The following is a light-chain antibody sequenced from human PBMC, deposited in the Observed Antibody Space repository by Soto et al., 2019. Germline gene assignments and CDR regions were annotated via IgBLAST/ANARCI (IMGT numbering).Light chain of an antibody. CDR1: SCNIGSGGAT. CDR2: SNN. V-gene: IGLV1-44*01. Sequence: QSALTQPPSASGTPGQRVSISCSGSSCNIGSGGATVNWYQQLPGTAPKLIIFSNNQRPSGVPDRFSASKSGTSASLTISGLQSEDEDTYYCATWDDGLSGWLFGGVTKVTVL. CDR3: ATWDDGLSGWL. J-gene: IGLJ3*02.